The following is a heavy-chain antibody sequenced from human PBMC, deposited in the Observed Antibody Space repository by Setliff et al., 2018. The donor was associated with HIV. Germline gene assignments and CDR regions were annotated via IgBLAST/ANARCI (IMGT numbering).Heavy chain of an antibody. V-gene: IGHV1-46*01. CDR3: ARGVLEGDAFDY. CDR2: TNPSGGST. CDR1: GGTFTSYY. Sequence: ASVKVSCKVSGGTFTSYYMHWVRQAPGQGLEWMGITNPSGGSTSYAQKFQGRVTMTRDTSTSTVYMELSSLRSEDTAVYYCARGVLEGDAFDYWGQGTLVTSPQ. D-gene: IGHD3-3*01. J-gene: IGHJ4*02.